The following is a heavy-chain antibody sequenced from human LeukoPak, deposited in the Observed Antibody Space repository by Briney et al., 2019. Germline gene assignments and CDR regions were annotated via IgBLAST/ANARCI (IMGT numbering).Heavy chain of an antibody. D-gene: IGHD3-22*01. Sequence: SQTLSLTCTVSGGSISSGGYYWSWIRPHPGKGLEWIGYIYYSGSTYYNPSLKSRVTISVDTSKNQFSLKLSSVTAADTAVYYCASGDSSGYYYFDYWGQGTLVTVSS. CDR3: ASGDSSGYYYFDY. J-gene: IGHJ4*02. CDR1: GGSISSGGYY. V-gene: IGHV4-31*03. CDR2: IYYSGST.